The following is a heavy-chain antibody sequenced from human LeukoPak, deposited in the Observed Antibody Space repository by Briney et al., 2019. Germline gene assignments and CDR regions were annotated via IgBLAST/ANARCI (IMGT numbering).Heavy chain of an antibody. D-gene: IGHD2-15*01. Sequence: PGGSLRLSCAASGFTVSSSFLSWVRQAPGKGLEWVSVIYTGGSTYYADSVKGRFTISRDNSKNTLYLQMNSLRAEDTAVYYCARDVGSGINYWGQGTLVTVSS. J-gene: IGHJ4*02. CDR3: ARDVGSGINY. V-gene: IGHV3-53*01. CDR2: IYTGGST. CDR1: GFTVSSSF.